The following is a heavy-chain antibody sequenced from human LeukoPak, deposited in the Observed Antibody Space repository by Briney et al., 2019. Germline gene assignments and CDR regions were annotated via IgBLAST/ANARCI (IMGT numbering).Heavy chain of an antibody. CDR2: IYYSGST. CDR3: ATTDCSGGSCYSYFVY. Sequence: SETLSLTCTVSGGSISSYYWSWIRQPPGKGLEWIGYIYYSGSTNYNPSLKSRVTISVDTSKNQFSLKLSSVTAADTAVYYCATTDCSGGSCYSYFVYWGQGTLVTVSS. J-gene: IGHJ4*02. D-gene: IGHD2-15*01. V-gene: IGHV4-59*08. CDR1: GGSISSYY.